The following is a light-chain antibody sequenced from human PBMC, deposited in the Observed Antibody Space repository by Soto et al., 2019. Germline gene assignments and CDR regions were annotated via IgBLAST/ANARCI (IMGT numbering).Light chain of an antibody. CDR1: QSVRSH. J-gene: IGKJ5*01. CDR3: QQYKNWPL. V-gene: IGKV3-15*01. CDR2: GAS. Sequence: EIVLTQSPATLSLSPGERATLSCRASQSVRSHLAWYQQKPGQPPRLLIYGASTRATGIPARFSGSGFGTEFTLTISSLQSEDFAVYYCQQYKNWPLFGQGTRLEI.